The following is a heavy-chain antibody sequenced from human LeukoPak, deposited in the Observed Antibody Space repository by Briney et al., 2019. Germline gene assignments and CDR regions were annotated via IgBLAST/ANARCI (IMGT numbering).Heavy chain of an antibody. Sequence: SETLSLTCAVYGGSFSGYYWSWIRQPPGKGLEWIGEINHSGSTNYNPSLKNRVTISVDTSKNQFSLKLSSVTAADTAVYYCASLIYCSGGSCDSYWGQGTLVTVSS. CDR1: GGSFSGYY. D-gene: IGHD2-15*01. CDR3: ASLIYCSGGSCDSY. V-gene: IGHV4-34*01. J-gene: IGHJ4*02. CDR2: INHSGST.